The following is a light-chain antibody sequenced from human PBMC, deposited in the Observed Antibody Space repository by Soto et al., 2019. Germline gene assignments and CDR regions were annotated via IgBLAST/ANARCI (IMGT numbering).Light chain of an antibody. Sequence: DTQMTQSPSYMSASVGDTVSISCRASQGIGTWLAWYQQKPGKAPKLLIAAASSLQSGVPSRFSGSGSGTDFTLTISSLQPEDFATYYCQQASTFPHTFGQGTKVDIK. V-gene: IGKV1-12*01. CDR1: QGIGTW. CDR3: QQASTFPHT. J-gene: IGKJ2*01. CDR2: AAS.